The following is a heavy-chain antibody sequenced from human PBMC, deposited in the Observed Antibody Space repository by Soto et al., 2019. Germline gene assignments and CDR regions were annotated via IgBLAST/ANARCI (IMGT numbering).Heavy chain of an antibody. CDR2: IKSKTDGGTT. J-gene: IGHJ4*02. Sequence: GGSLRLSCAASGFTFSNAWMSWVRQAPGKGLEWVGRIKSKTDGGTTDYASPVKGRFTISRDDSKNTLYLQMNSLKTEDTAVYYCTTLYNWNYVDYWGQGTLVTVSS. CDR1: GFTFSNAW. D-gene: IGHD1-20*01. CDR3: TTLYNWNYVDY. V-gene: IGHV3-15*01.